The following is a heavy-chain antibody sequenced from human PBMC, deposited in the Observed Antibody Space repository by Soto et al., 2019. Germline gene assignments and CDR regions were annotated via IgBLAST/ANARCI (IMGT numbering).Heavy chain of an antibody. J-gene: IGHJ4*01. CDR3: AREGIAGALDY. V-gene: IGHV3-21*01. D-gene: IGHD6-13*01. CDR1: GFTFSSYS. CDR2: ISSSSSYI. Sequence: EVQLVESGGGLVKPGGSLRLSCAASGFTFSSYSTNWVRQAPGKGLEWVSSISSSSSYIYYADSVKGRFTISRDNAKNSLYPQVNSLRAEDTAVYYCAREGIAGALDYWGHGTLVTVSS.